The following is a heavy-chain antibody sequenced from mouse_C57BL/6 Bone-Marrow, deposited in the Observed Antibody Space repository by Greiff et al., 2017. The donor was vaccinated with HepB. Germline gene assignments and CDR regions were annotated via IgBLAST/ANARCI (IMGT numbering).Heavy chain of an antibody. Sequence: EVKLMESGAELVRPGASVKLSCTASGFNIKDYYMHWVKQRPEQGLEWIGRIDPEDGDTEYAPKFQGKATMTADTSSNTAYLQLSSLTSEDTAVYYCTISRWLLHAMDYWGQGTSVTVSS. J-gene: IGHJ4*01. CDR3: TISRWLLHAMDY. CDR1: GFNIKDYY. V-gene: IGHV14-1*01. CDR2: IDPEDGDT. D-gene: IGHD2-3*01.